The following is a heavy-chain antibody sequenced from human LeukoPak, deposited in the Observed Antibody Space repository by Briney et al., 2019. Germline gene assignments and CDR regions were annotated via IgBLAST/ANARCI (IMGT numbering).Heavy chain of an antibody. CDR2: ISAYNGNT. CDR3: ARDLGWSRSSTGCYACRAFDI. D-gene: IGHD2-2*01. J-gene: IGHJ3*02. Sequence: ASVKVSCKASGYTFTSYGISWVRQAPGQGLEWMGWISAYNGNTNYAQKLQGRVTMTTDTSTSTAYMELRSLRSDDTAVYYCARDLGWSRSSTGCYACRAFDIWGQGTMVTVSS. CDR1: GYTFTSYG. V-gene: IGHV1-18*01.